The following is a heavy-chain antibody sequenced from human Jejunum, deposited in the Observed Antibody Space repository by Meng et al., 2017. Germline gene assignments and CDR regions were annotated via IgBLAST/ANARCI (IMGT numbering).Heavy chain of an antibody. CDR1: GYTFTSYW. CDR3: ARLRISVAPLFKINLFDP. V-gene: IGHV5-51*01. J-gene: IGHJ5*02. CDR2: IDPGDSDP. Sequence: GESLKISCKGSGYTFTSYWIAWVRQMPGKGLEWMGIIDPGDSDPRYSPSFQGQVTFSVDKSINTAYLQRSSLKASDTAMYYCARLRISVAPLFKINLFDPWGQGTLVTVSS. D-gene: IGHD6-19*01.